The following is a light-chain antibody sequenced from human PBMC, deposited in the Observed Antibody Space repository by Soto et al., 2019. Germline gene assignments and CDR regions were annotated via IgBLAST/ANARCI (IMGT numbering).Light chain of an antibody. CDR2: GAS. Sequence: EIVMTQSPATLSVSPGERATLSCRASQSVSSNLAWYQQKPGQAPRLLIYGASTRATGIPARFSGSGSGTEFTLTISSLQPEDIATYYCQHYDHLPITFGQGTRLEIK. CDR1: QSVSSN. CDR3: QHYDHLPIT. V-gene: IGKV3-15*01. J-gene: IGKJ5*01.